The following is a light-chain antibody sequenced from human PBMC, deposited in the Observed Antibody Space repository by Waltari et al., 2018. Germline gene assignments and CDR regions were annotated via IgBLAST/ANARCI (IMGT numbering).Light chain of an antibody. CDR2: VAG. Sequence: QSVLTQPPSVSGAPGQRVTISCTGSSSNIGAPYNVHWYQHLPGTAPKLPIYVAGRRPSWVPDRVSGSRSGTSASLAITGLRAEDEAEYYCQSYDSGLIGVVFGGGTKVTVL. CDR3: QSYDSGLIGVV. J-gene: IGLJ3*02. CDR1: SSNIGAPYN. V-gene: IGLV1-40*01.